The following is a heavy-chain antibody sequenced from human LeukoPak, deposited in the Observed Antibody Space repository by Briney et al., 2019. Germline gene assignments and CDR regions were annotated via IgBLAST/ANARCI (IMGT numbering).Heavy chain of an antibody. V-gene: IGHV1-2*02. CDR2: INPNTGGT. CDR3: ARDRAGAAVDY. J-gene: IGHJ4*02. CDR1: GYTFTAYY. Sequence: GASVKVSCKASGYTFTAYYIYWVRQAPGQGLEWMGWINPNTGGTNFAQKFQGRVTMTRDTSISTAYMELSRLRSDDTAVFYCARDRAGAAVDYWGQGTLVTVSS. D-gene: IGHD1-26*01.